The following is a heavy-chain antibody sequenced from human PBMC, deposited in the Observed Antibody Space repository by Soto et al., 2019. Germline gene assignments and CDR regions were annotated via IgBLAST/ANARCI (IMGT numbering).Heavy chain of an antibody. V-gene: IGHV4-31*03. J-gene: IGHJ4*02. CDR2: IYYSGST. Sequence: QVQLQESGPGLVKPSQTLSLTCTVSGGSISSGGYYWSWIRQHPGKGLEWIGYIYYSGSTYYNPSLKGRVTKSVDTSKNQFSLKLSSVTAADTAVYYCARGVTMVRGVIHTPYFDYWGQGTLVTVSS. D-gene: IGHD3-10*01. CDR1: GGSISSGGYY. CDR3: ARGVTMVRGVIHTPYFDY.